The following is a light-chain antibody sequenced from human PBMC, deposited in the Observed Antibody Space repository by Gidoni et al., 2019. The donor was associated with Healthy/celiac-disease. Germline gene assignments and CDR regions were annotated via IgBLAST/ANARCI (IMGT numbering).Light chain of an antibody. J-gene: IGLJ3*02. V-gene: IGLV1-47*01. CDR3: AAWDDSLSGWV. CDR2: RYN. CDR1: SSNIGSNY. Sequence: QSVLTRPPSASGTPGQRVTISCSGSSSNIGSNYVYWYQQLPGTAPKLLIYRYNPRPSWVPDRFSDSKSGTSASLAISGLRSEDDADYYCAAWDDSLSGWVFGGGTKLTVL.